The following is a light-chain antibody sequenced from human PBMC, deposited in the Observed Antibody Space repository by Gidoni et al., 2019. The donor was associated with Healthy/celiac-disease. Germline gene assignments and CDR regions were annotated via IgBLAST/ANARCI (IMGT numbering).Light chain of an antibody. Sequence: DIQITQSPSSLSASVGASVTITCRASQSISSYLNWYQQKPGKAPKLLIHAASSLQSGVTSRFRGSGSGTDFTLTISRRQPEDFETYYCQQSDSTPPKTFGQGTKLEIK. CDR3: QQSDSTPPKT. CDR1: QSISSY. V-gene: IGKV1-39*01. CDR2: AAS. J-gene: IGKJ2*01.